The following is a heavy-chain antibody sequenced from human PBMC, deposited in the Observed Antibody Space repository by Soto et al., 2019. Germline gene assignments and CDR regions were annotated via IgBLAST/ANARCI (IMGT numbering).Heavy chain of an antibody. D-gene: IGHD2-15*01. CDR3: ARAGCSGASCRARDAFDI. J-gene: IGHJ3*02. CDR1: GFTFTSHA. V-gene: IGHV3-30*03. CDR2: ISYDGSNK. Sequence: PGGSVRRSCAASGFTFTSHAMHWGRQTPGKGLEGVAGISYDGSNKYYADSVKGRSTISSENYKNTLYLQMNSLRAEDTDLYYCARAGCSGASCRARDAFDIWGQAPMVNLSS.